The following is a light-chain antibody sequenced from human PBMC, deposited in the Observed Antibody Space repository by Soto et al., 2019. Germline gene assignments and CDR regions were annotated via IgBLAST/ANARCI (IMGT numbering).Light chain of an antibody. CDR2: EAT. CDR3: SSYTTSSAPFV. V-gene: IGLV2-14*02. J-gene: IGLJ1*01. Sequence: QSVLTQPASVSGSPGQSITISCTGTTSDVGSYDLVSWYQQHPGKAPKLMIYEATKRPSGVSNRFSGSKSGNTASLTISGLQADDEADYYCSSYTTSSAPFVFGTGTKVTVL. CDR1: TSDVGSYDL.